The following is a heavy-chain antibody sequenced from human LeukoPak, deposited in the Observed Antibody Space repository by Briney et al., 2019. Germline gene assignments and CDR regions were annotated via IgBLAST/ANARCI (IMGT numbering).Heavy chain of an antibody. Sequence: GGSLRLSCTASGFTFSSYAMHWVRQAPGKGLEWVAVISYDGSNKYYADSVKGRFTISRDNSKNTLYLQMNSLRAEDTAVYYCARDPRYYYDSSGYYPPNLDYWGQGTLVTVSS. J-gene: IGHJ4*02. CDR3: ARDPRYYYDSSGYYPPNLDY. CDR2: ISYDGSNK. D-gene: IGHD3-22*01. V-gene: IGHV3-30-3*01. CDR1: GFTFSSYA.